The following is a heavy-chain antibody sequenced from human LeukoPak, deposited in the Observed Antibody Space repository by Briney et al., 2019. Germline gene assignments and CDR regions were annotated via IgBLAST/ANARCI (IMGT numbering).Heavy chain of an antibody. CDR2: ISSSGSTI. J-gene: IGHJ4*02. CDR1: GFTFSDYY. Sequence: GGSLRLSCAASGFTFSDYYMNWIRQAPGKGLEWVSYISSSGSTIYYADSVKGRLTISRDNAKNSLYLQMNSLRAEDTAVYYCARGWLLYYFDYWGQGTLVTVSS. V-gene: IGHV3-11*01. D-gene: IGHD5-12*01. CDR3: ARGWLLYYFDY.